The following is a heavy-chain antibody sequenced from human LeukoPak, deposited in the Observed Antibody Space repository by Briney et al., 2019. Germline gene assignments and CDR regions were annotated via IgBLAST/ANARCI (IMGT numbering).Heavy chain of an antibody. J-gene: IGHJ4*02. CDR1: GFTFTSYW. V-gene: IGHV3-21*01. D-gene: IGHD3-16*01. CDR3: VRGGGIFDD. CDR2: ISAYSDYK. Sequence: AGGSLRLSCAASGFTFTSYWMSWVRQPPGKGLEWLSLISAYSDYKFTADSVRGRLTISRDNTKNSLYLQMNSLRVDDTAVYFCVRGGGIFDDWGQGTLVTVSS.